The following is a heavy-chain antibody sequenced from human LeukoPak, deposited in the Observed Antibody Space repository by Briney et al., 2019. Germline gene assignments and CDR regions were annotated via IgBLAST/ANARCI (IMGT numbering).Heavy chain of an antibody. V-gene: IGHV3-30*18. J-gene: IGHJ6*03. CDR3: AKRSTVTPYYFYYMDV. Sequence: GGSLRLSCAASGFTFSSYGMHWVRQAPGKGLEWVAVISYDGSNKYYADSVKGRFTISRDNSKNTLYLQMNSLRAEDTAVYYCAKRSTVTPYYFYYMDVWGRGTTVTISS. D-gene: IGHD4-17*01. CDR2: ISYDGSNK. CDR1: GFTFSSYG.